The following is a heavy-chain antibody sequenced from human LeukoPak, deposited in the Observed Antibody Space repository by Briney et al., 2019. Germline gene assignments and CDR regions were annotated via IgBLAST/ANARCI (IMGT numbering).Heavy chain of an antibody. Sequence: SQTLSLTCTVSGGSISSGGYYWSWIRQHPGKGLEWIGYIYYSGSTYYNPSLKSRVTISVDTSKSQFSLKLSSVTAADTAVYYCARGHSNYGWVDYWGQGTLVTVSS. CDR1: GGSISSGGYY. CDR3: ARGHSNYGWVDY. D-gene: IGHD4-11*01. V-gene: IGHV4-31*03. CDR2: IYYSGST. J-gene: IGHJ4*02.